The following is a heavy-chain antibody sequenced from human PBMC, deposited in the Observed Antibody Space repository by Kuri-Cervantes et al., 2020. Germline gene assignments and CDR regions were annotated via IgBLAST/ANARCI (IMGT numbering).Heavy chain of an antibody. CDR3: ARMVRGVIIVMFDY. D-gene: IGHD3-10*01. CDR2: INHRGST. V-gene: IGHV4-34*01. CDR1: GGSFNNYY. Sequence: SETLSLTCAVYGGSFNNYYWSWIRQPPGQGLEWIAEINHRGSTNYNPSLKSRVTISVDTSKNQFSLNLSSVTAADTAVYYCARMVRGVIIVMFDYWGQGTLVTVSS. J-gene: IGHJ4*02.